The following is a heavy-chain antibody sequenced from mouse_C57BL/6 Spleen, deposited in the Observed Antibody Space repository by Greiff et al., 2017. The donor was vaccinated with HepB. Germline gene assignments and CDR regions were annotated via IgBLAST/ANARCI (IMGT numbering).Heavy chain of an antibody. D-gene: IGHD4-1*01. V-gene: IGHV1-76*01. Sequence: VHLVESGAELVRPGASVKLSCKASGYTFTDYYINWVKQRPGQGLEWIARIYPGSGNTYYNEKFKGKATLTAEKSSSTAYMQLSSLTSEDSAVYFCARRMGRSDYYYAMDYWGQGTSVTVSS. CDR2: IYPGSGNT. J-gene: IGHJ4*01. CDR1: GYTFTDYY. CDR3: ARRMGRSDYYYAMDY.